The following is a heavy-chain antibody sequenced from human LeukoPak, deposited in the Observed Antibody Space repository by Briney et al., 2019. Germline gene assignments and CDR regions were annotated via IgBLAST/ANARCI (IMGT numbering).Heavy chain of an antibody. J-gene: IGHJ6*02. CDR1: GFIFSSYD. D-gene: IGHD6-13*01. CDR2: IGTAGDT. V-gene: IGHV3-13*01. Sequence: GGSLRLSCAASGFIFSSYDMHWVRQATGKGLEWVSAIGTAGDTYYPGSVKGRFTISRENAKNSLYLQMNSLRAGDTAVYYCARAGSSSWYRGCYYYGMDVWGQGTTVTVSS. CDR3: ARAGSSSWYRGCYYYGMDV.